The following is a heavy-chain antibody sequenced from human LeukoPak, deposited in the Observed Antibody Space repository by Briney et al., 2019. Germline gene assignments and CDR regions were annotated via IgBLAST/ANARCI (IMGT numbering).Heavy chain of an antibody. J-gene: IGHJ6*03. CDR1: GGSISSYY. V-gene: IGHV4-4*07. D-gene: IGHD1-26*01. Sequence: SETLSLTCTVSGGSISSYYWSWIRQPAGKGLEWIGRIYTSGSTNYNPSLKSRVTMSVDTSKNQFSLKLSFVTAADTAVYYCARFVVGATENDYYYYMDVWGKGTMVTVSS. CDR3: ARFVVGATENDYYYYMDV. CDR2: IYTSGST.